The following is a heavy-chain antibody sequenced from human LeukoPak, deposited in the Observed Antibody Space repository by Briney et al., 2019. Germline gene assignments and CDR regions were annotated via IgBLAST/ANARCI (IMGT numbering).Heavy chain of an antibody. CDR3: ARDPAFRGAQMEY. V-gene: IGHV1-18*01. D-gene: IGHD3-10*01. J-gene: IGHJ4*02. CDR1: GYTLTSYG. CDR2: ISGYNGNT. Sequence: ASVKVSCKASGYTLTSYGFGWVRQARGQGLEWMGWISGYNGNTNYAQNLQGRVTMTIDTSTSTAYMELRSLRSDDTAVYYCARDPAFRGAQMEYWGQGTLVTVSS.